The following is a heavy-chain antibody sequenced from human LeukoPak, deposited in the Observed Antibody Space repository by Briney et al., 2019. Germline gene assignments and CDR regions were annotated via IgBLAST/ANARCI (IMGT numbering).Heavy chain of an antibody. CDR2: IIPIFGTA. CDR3: ARNIYGDGYNEFDY. D-gene: IGHD5-24*01. J-gene: IGHJ4*02. Sequence: SVKVSCKASGGTFSSYAISWVRQAPGQGLEWMGGIIPIFGTANYAQKFQGRVTITADESTSTAYMELSSLRSEDTAVYYCARNIYGDGYNEFDYWGQGTLVTVSS. CDR1: GGTFSSYA. V-gene: IGHV1-69*13.